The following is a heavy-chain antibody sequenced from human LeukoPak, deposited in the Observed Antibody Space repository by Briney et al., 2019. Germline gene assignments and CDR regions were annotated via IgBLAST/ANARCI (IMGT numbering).Heavy chain of an antibody. CDR1: GFTFNNYA. D-gene: IGHD6-6*01. J-gene: IGHJ4*02. CDR3: AKRIQYSSSSAYFDY. V-gene: IGHV3-23*01. CDR2: ISDSGGDT. Sequence: GGFLRPSCAVSGFTFNNYAMSWVRQAPGKGLEWVSAISDSGGDTYYADSVKGRFTISRDNFKNTLYLQMNSLRAEDTATYYCAKRIQYSSSSAYFDYWGQGTLVTVSS.